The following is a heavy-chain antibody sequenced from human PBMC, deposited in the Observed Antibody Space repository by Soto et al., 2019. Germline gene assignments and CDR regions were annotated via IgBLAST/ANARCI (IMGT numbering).Heavy chain of an antibody. CDR1: GITISNYP. CDR2: ISGSGDRT. D-gene: IGHD3-22*01. CDR3: VKDDGGYPSTAPH. V-gene: IGHV3-23*01. Sequence: EVQLLESGGGLVQPGGSLRLSCAASGITISNYPMSWVRQAPGKGLDWVSGISGSGDRTYYADSAKGRFTISKDISKNSLSLPLDNLGVGHTAVYFCVKDDGGYPSTAPHWGQGTLVTVSS. J-gene: IGHJ1*01.